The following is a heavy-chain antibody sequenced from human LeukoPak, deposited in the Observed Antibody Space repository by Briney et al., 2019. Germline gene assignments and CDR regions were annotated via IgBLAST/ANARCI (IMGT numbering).Heavy chain of an antibody. CDR3: ARGLDTYYFDSSGYYHGDY. D-gene: IGHD3-22*01. J-gene: IGHJ4*02. CDR1: GYTFIGYY. Sequence: GASVKVSCKASGYTFIGYYIHWVRQAPGQGLEWMGRINPNSGGTNYAQRFKGRVTMTRDTSISTAYMELSRLRSDDTAVYYCARGLDTYYFDSSGYYHGDYWGQGTLVTVSS. CDR2: INPNSGGT. V-gene: IGHV1-2*06.